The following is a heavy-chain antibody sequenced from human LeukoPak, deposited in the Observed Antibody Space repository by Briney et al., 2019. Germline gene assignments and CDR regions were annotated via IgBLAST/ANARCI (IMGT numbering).Heavy chain of an antibody. D-gene: IGHD1-7*01. J-gene: IGHJ6*02. CDR2: INHSGST. CDR1: GGSFSGYY. Sequence: SETLSLTCAVYGGSFSGYYWSWIRQPPGKGLEWIGEINHSGSTNYNPSLKSRVTISVDTSKNQFSLKLSSVTAADTAVYYCARGSDWNSHYYYYYGMDVWGQGTTVTVSS. CDR3: ARGSDWNSHYYYYYGMDV. V-gene: IGHV4-34*01.